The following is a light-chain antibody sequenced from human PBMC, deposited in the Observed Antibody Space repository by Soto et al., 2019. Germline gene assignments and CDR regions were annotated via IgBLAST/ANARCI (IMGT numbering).Light chain of an antibody. J-gene: IGKJ1*01. CDR3: QQYSTFWT. CDR1: QGISSW. V-gene: IGKV1-5*03. CDR2: ETS. Sequence: DIQMTQSPSSVSASVGDRVTITCRASQGISSWLAWYQQKPGRAPKLLIYETSILQSGVPSRFSGSGSGTDFTLTISGVHPDDIATYYCQQYSTFWTFGQGTRVEVK.